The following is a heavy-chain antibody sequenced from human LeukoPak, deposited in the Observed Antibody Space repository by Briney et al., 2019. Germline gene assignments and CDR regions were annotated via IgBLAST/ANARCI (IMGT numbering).Heavy chain of an antibody. V-gene: IGHV4-31*03. CDR1: GVSINNGDYY. CDR2: IYYSGNT. D-gene: IGHD6-13*01. CDR3: ATRGYGSTWHSQN. Sequence: SETLSLTCTVSGVSINNGDYYWSWIRQHPGKGLEWIGYIYYSGNTYYNPSLNSRVSISVDPSKNQFSLKLTSVTDADTAVYYCATRGYGSTWHSQNWGQGTLVTVSS. J-gene: IGHJ4*02.